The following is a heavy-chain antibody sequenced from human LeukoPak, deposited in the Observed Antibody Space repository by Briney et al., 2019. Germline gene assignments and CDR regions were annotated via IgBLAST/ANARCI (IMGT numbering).Heavy chain of an antibody. CDR3: ARSCSSTSCYRSDAFDI. CDR1: GYTFTSYG. CDR2: ISAYNGNT. V-gene: IGHV1-18*01. J-gene: IGHJ3*02. D-gene: IGHD2-2*01. Sequence: ASVKVSCKASGYTFTSYGISWVRQAPGQGLEWMGWISAYNGNTNYAQKLQGRVTMTTDTSTSTAYMELRSLRSDDTAVYYCARSCSSTSCYRSDAFDIWGQGTMVTVSS.